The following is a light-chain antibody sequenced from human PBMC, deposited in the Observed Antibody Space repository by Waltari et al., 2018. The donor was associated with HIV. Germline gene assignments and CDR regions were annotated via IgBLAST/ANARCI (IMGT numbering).Light chain of an antibody. J-gene: IGLJ1*01. CDR3: CSYGGSFFYV. CDR1: SSDVGGYNY. V-gene: IGLV2-11*01. Sequence: QSALTQPRSVSGSPGQSVTISCTGTSSDVGGYNYVSWHQQHPGKAPKLMIYDVNKRPSGVPDRFSGSKSGNTASLTISGLQAEDEADYYCCSYGGSFFYVFGTGTKVTVL. CDR2: DVN.